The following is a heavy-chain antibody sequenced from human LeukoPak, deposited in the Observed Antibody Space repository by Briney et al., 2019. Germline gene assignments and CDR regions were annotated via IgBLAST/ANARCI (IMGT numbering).Heavy chain of an antibody. CDR1: GFTFSSYA. V-gene: IGHV3-23*01. D-gene: IGHD6-19*01. CDR3: AKRGSGWXXXXXDAFDI. J-gene: IGHJ3*02. Sequence: GGSLRLSCAASGFTFSSYAMSWVRQAPGKGLEWVSAISGSGGSTNYADSVKGRFTISRDNSKNTLYLQMNSLRAEDTAVYYCAKRGSGWXXXXXDAFDIWGQGTMVTVSS. CDR2: ISGSGGST.